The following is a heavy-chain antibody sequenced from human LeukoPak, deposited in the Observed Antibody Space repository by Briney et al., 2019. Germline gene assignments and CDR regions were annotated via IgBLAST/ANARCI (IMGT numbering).Heavy chain of an antibody. CDR3: AKAAPDTTYFDS. Sequence: GGSLRLSCAASGNYWMHWVRQAPGKGLEWVSAISINGGTIYYADSVKGRFTTSRDNSKNTLYLQVNSLRAVDTAVYFCAKAAPDTTYFDSWGQGTLVTVSS. D-gene: IGHD2/OR15-2a*01. V-gene: IGHV3-23*01. J-gene: IGHJ4*02. CDR1: GNYW. CDR2: ISINGGTI.